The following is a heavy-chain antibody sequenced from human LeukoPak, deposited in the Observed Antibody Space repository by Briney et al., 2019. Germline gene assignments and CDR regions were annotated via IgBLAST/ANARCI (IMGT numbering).Heavy chain of an antibody. CDR1: GFTFSSYG. CDR2: ISYDGSNK. V-gene: IGHV3-30*18. J-gene: IGHJ3*02. CDR3: AKGTRHQYCSGGSCYPRKDAFDI. D-gene: IGHD2-15*01. Sequence: PGGSLRLSCAASGFTFSSYGMHWVRQAPGKGLEWVAVISYDGSNKYYADSVKGRFTISRDNSKNTLYLQMNSLRAEATAVYYCAKGTRHQYCSGGSCYPRKDAFDIWGQGTMVTVSS.